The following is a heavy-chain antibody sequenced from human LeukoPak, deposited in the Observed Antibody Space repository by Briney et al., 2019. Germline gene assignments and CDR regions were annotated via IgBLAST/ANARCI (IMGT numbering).Heavy chain of an antibody. Sequence: GGSLRLSCAASGFTFSSYGMHWVRQAPGKGLEWVAVISYDGSNKYYADSVKGRFTISRDNYKNTLYLQMNSLRAEDTAVYYCAKDNRGYGLYGMDVWGQGTTVTVSS. CDR1: GFTFSSYG. J-gene: IGHJ6*02. D-gene: IGHD5-12*01. CDR3: AKDNRGYGLYGMDV. V-gene: IGHV3-30*18. CDR2: ISYDGSNK.